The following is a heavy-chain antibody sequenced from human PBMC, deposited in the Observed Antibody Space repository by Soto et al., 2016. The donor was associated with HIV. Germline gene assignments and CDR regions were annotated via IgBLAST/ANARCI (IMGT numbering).Heavy chain of an antibody. V-gene: IGHV4-34*01. CDR2: INHSGST. CDR1: GGSFSGYY. D-gene: IGHD3-22*01. Sequence: QVQLQQWGAGLLKPSETLSLTCAVYGGSFSGYYWSWIRQPPGKGLEWIGEINHSGSTNYNPSLKSRVTISVDTSKNQFSLKLSSVTAADTAVYYCARGRLKWLLLRSYYYYGMDVWGQGTTVTVSS. CDR3: ARGRLKWLLLRSYYYYGMDV. J-gene: IGHJ6*02.